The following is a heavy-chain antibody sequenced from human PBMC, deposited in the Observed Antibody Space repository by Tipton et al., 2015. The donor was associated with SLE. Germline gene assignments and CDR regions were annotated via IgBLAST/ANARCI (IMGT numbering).Heavy chain of an antibody. CDR2: IYYSGST. CDR1: GGSISSGGYY. J-gene: IGHJ2*01. Sequence: LRLSCTVSGGSISSGGYYWSWIRQHPGKGLEWIGYIYYSGSTYYNPSLKSRVTISIDTSKNQFSLKLSSVTAADTAVYYCARHGIPRWYFDLWGRGTLVTVSS. CDR3: ARHGIPRWYFDL. V-gene: IGHV4-31*02.